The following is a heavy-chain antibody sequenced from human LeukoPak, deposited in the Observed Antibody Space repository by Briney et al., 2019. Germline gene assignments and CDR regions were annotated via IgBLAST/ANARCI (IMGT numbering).Heavy chain of an antibody. Sequence: KVSCKVSGGTFSSYAISWVRQAPGQGLEWMGGIIPIFGTANYAQKFQGRVTITADESTSTAYMELSSLRSEDTAVYYCATPRAYYYDSSGYDELPPFDYWGQGTLVTVSS. CDR3: ATPRAYYYDSSGYDELPPFDY. V-gene: IGHV1-69*01. CDR1: GGTFSSYA. J-gene: IGHJ4*02. D-gene: IGHD3-22*01. CDR2: IIPIFGTA.